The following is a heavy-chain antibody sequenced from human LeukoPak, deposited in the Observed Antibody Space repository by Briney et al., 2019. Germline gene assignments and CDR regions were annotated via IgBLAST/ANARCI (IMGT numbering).Heavy chain of an antibody. CDR2: VNSDGSST. CDR3: ARDHTLRAFDI. D-gene: IGHD4-17*01. J-gene: IGHJ3*02. Sequence: PRGSLRLSCAASGFTFSSYWMHWVRQAPGKGLVWVSRVNSDGSSTGYADSVKGRFTISRDNAKNTLYLQLNSLRAEDTALYYCARDHTLRAFDIWGQGALVTVSS. V-gene: IGHV3-74*01. CDR1: GFTFSSYW.